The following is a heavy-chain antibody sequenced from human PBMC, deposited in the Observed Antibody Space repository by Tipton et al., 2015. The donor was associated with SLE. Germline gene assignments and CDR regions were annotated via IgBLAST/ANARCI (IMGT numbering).Heavy chain of an antibody. CDR1: GFTFNTYS. V-gene: IGHV3-48*01. CDR3: ARDRPHTAMIFDY. CDR2: ISSSSSTI. J-gene: IGHJ4*02. Sequence: SLRLSCAASGFTFNTYSMNWVRQAPGKGLEWVSYISSSSSTIFYADSVKGRFTISRDNAKNSLYLQMNSLRAEDTALYYCARDRPHTAMIFDYWGQGRLVTASS. D-gene: IGHD5-18*01.